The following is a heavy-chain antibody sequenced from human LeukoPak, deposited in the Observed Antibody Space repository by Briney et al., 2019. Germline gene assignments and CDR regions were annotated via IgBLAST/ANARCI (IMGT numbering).Heavy chain of an antibody. V-gene: IGHV3-11*01. CDR2: INIGGTNT. CDR3: ATDGAGFDT. J-gene: IGHJ5*02. Sequence: GGSLRLSCAASGFTFNDYYMSWIRQAPGKGLEWLSYINIGGTNTHYADSEKGRFTISRDNAKKSLYLEMNNLRAEDTAVYYCATDGAGFDTWGQGVLVTVSS. CDR1: GFTFNDYY. D-gene: IGHD5-24*01.